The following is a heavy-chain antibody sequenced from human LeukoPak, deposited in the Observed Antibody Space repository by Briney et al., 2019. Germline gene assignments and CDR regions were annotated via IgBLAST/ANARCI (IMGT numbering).Heavy chain of an antibody. Sequence: PGGSLRLSCAASGFTFSNYAMHWVRQAPGKGLEYVSAISSNGGSTYYANSVKGRFTISRDNSKNTLYLQMGSLRAEDMAVYYCARDGGYSSGSPSYYFDYWGQGTLVTVSS. CDR2: ISSNGGST. CDR1: GFTFSNYA. D-gene: IGHD5-18*01. V-gene: IGHV3-64*01. J-gene: IGHJ4*02. CDR3: ARDGGYSSGSPSYYFDY.